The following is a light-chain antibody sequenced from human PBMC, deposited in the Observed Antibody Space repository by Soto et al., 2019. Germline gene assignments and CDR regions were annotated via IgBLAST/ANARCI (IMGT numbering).Light chain of an antibody. V-gene: IGKV3-15*01. CDR2: GAS. Sequence: ELVMTQSLATLSVSPGERATLSCWASETVATNLAWYQQKPGQAPRLLISGASTRAAGISDRFRGSGSGTEFTLTISSLRSEDSAIYYCQQYFEGPPMTFGQGTKVDIK. CDR3: QQYFEGPPMT. J-gene: IGKJ1*01. CDR1: ETVATN.